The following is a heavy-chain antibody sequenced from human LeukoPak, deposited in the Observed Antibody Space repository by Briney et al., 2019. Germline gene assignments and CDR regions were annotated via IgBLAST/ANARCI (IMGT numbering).Heavy chain of an antibody. Sequence: ASVKVSCKASGYTFTSYDINWVRQATGQGLEWMGGLNPNTGNTGYAQKFQGRVTITRNTSISTAYLELSSLRSEDTAIYYCARMYYYDNSGDDNWFDPWGQGTLVTVSS. J-gene: IGHJ5*02. D-gene: IGHD3-22*01. CDR2: LNPNTGNT. V-gene: IGHV1-8*03. CDR3: ARMYYYDNSGDDNWFDP. CDR1: GYTFTSYD.